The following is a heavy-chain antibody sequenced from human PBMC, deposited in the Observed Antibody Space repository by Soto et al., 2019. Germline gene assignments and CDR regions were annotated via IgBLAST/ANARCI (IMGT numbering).Heavy chain of an antibody. CDR2: INHSGST. D-gene: IGHD6-19*01. J-gene: IGHJ4*02. V-gene: IGHV4-34*01. Sequence: SETLSLTFAVYGGPFSGYYWRWIRQPPGKGLEWIGEINHSGSTNYNPSLKSRVTISVDTSKNQFSLKLSSVTAADTAVYYCRYSSGWYKFDYWGQGTLVTVHS. CDR1: GGPFSGYY. CDR3: RYSSGWYKFDY.